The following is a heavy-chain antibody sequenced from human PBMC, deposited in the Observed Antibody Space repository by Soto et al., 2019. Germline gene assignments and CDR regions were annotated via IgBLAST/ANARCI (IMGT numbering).Heavy chain of an antibody. J-gene: IGHJ5*02. V-gene: IGHV1-69*02. CDR1: GGTFSSYT. CDR2: IIPILGIA. Sequence: SVKVSCKASGGTFSSYTISWVRQAPGQGLEWMGRIIPILGIANYAQKFQGRVTITADKSTSTAYMELSSLRSEDTAVYYCARARGYSGYDFGVPNRFDPWGQGTLVTVSS. D-gene: IGHD5-12*01. CDR3: ARARGYSGYDFGVPNRFDP.